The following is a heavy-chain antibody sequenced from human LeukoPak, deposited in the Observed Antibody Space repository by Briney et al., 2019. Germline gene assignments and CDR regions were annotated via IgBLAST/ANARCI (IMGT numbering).Heavy chain of an antibody. CDR3: ANGITMIVVVTPPHDAFDI. V-gene: IGHV3-30*18. CDR2: ISYDGSNK. J-gene: IGHJ3*02. Sequence: GGSLRLSCAASGFTFSSYGMHWVRQAPGKGLEWVAVISYDGSNKYYADSVKGRFTISRDNSKNTLYLQMNSLRAEDTAVYYCANGITMIVVVTPPHDAFDIWGQGTMVTVSS. D-gene: IGHD3-22*01. CDR1: GFTFSSYG.